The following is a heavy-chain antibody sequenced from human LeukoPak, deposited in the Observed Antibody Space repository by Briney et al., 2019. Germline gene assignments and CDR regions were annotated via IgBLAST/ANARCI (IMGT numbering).Heavy chain of an antibody. Sequence: SETLSLTCAVSGGSISSNIWWSWVRQHPGKGLEWIGYIYYGGNTYYNPTLKSRVNISIDTSKNQLSLKLSSVTAADTAAYYCARANYGSGNYVDKWGQGTLVTVSS. CDR1: GGSISSNIW. V-gene: IGHV4-31*11. D-gene: IGHD3-10*01. CDR2: IYYGGNT. J-gene: IGHJ4*02. CDR3: ARANYGSGNYVDK.